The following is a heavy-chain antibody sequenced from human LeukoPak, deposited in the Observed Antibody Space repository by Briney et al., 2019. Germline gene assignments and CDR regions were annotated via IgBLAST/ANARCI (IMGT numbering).Heavy chain of an antibody. CDR1: GYTFTSYG. D-gene: IGHD1/OR15-1a*01. V-gene: IGHV1-18*04. Sequence: ASVKVSCKASGYTFTSYGISWVRQAPGQGLEWMGWISAYNGNTNYAQKLQGRVTMTTDTSTSTAYMELRSLRSDDTAVYYCARDNKGYYYYGMDVWGKGTTVTVSS. CDR3: ARDNKGYYYYGMDV. CDR2: ISAYNGNT. J-gene: IGHJ6*04.